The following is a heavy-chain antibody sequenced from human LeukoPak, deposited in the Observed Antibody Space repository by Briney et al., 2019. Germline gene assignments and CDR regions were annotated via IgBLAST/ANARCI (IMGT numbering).Heavy chain of an antibody. D-gene: IGHD6-13*01. Sequence: SETLSLTCAVYGGSFSGYYWSWIRQPPGKGLKWIGEINHSGSTNYNPSLKSRVTISVDTSKNQFSLKLSSVTAADTAVYYCARSLIAAAGIINYYYGMDVWGQGTTVTVSS. V-gene: IGHV4-34*01. CDR1: GGSFSGYY. CDR3: ARSLIAAAGIINYYYGMDV. CDR2: INHSGST. J-gene: IGHJ6*02.